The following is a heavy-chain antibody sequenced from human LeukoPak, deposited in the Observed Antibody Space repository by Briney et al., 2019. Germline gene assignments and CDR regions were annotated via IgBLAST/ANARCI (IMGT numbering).Heavy chain of an antibody. D-gene: IGHD2-15*01. CDR3: ARQRRYCSGDSCYQRTFDF. CDR1: GFIFSNYW. Sequence: GGSLRLSCAASGFIFSNYWMSWVRQAPGKGLEWVANIKQDGSEKYYVDSVKGRFTISRDNAKNSVYMQMNSLRAEDTAVYSCARQRRYCSGDSCYQRTFDFWGQGTLVTVSS. J-gene: IGHJ4*02. CDR2: IKQDGSEK. V-gene: IGHV3-7*01.